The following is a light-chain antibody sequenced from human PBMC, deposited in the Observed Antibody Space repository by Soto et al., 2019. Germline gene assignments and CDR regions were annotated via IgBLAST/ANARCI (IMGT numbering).Light chain of an antibody. Sequence: EFVLTQSPGTLCLSPGERATLSCRASQSVSSNYLAWYQQKPGQAPRLLIYGASTTATGIPDRFSGSGSGTDFTLTITRLEPEDFAVYYCQQYGSSPLTFGGGTKVEIK. V-gene: IGKV3-20*01. J-gene: IGKJ4*01. CDR1: QSVSSNY. CDR2: GAS. CDR3: QQYGSSPLT.